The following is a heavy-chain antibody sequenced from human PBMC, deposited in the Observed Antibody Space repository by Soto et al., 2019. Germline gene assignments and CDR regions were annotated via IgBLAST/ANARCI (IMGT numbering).Heavy chain of an antibody. D-gene: IGHD2-21*01. CDR1: GGSFNGYY. J-gene: IGHJ4*02. CDR3: ARGISLIVEVQRDAPDKYYFDS. Sequence: GPGPSGASETLSLTCAVYGGSFNGYYWNWIRQPPGKGLEWIGEINHSGSTNFNPSLKSRVTISVDTSKNQFSLKVNSLTAADTAVYYCARGISLIVEVQRDAPDKYYFDSWGQGTVVTVSS. CDR2: INHSGST. V-gene: IGHV4-34*01.